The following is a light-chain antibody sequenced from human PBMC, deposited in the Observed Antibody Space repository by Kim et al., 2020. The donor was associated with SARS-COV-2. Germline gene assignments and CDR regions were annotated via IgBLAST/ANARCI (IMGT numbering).Light chain of an antibody. CDR2: YDS. Sequence: APRKTARITCGVNNIASKSVHLYQQKPGQAPVLVIYYDSDRPSGIPERFSGSNSGNTATLTISSVEAGDESDYYFQVWDSSSDHRVFCGGTKVTVL. CDR1: NIASKS. J-gene: IGLJ3*02. CDR3: QVWDSSSDHRV. V-gene: IGLV3-21*04.